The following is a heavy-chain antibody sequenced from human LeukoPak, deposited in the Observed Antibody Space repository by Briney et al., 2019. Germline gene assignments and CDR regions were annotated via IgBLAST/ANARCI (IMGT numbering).Heavy chain of an antibody. CDR1: GGSFSGYY. D-gene: IGHD2-15*01. Sequence: SETLSLTCAVYGGSFSGYYWSWIRQPPGKGLEWIGEINHSGSTNYNPSLKSRVTISVDTSKNQFSLKLSSVTAADTAVYYCARGGNTHRSGIVVVVPVSYWGQGTLVTVSS. J-gene: IGHJ4*02. CDR2: INHSGST. V-gene: IGHV4-34*01. CDR3: ARGGNTHRSGIVVVVPVSY.